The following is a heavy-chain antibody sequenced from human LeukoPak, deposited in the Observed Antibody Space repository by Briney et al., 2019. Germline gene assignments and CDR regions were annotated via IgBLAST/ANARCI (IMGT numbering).Heavy chain of an antibody. V-gene: IGHV1-69*13. J-gene: IGHJ6*02. D-gene: IGHD6-19*01. CDR3: ANAGGSGWYYYYGMDV. CDR2: TIPIFGTA. Sequence: SVNVSCKASGGTFSSYAISWVRQAPGQGLEWMGGTIPIFGTANYAQKFQGRVTITADESTSTAYMELSSLRSEDTAVYYCANAGGSGWYYYYGMDVWGQGTTVTVSS. CDR1: GGTFSSYA.